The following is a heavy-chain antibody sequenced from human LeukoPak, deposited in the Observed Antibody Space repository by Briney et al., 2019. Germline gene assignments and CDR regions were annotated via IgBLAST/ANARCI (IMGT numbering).Heavy chain of an antibody. CDR1: GFTLSTYS. J-gene: IGHJ4*02. CDR2: LSSSSSSI. V-gene: IGHV3-21*01. Sequence: PGGSLRLSCAASGFTLSTYSMNWVRQVPGKGLEWVSSLSSSSSSIFYSDSVKGRFTISRDNAKNSVYLQMNSLRAEDTAVYFCARDRVLVDYWGQGTLVTVSS. CDR3: ARDRVLVDY. D-gene: IGHD3-3*02.